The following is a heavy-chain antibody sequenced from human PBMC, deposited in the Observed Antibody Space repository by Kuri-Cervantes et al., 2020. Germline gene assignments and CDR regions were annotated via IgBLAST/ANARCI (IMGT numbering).Heavy chain of an antibody. V-gene: IGHV4-39*01. CDR1: GGSISSSSYY. CDR3: ARRQRLKSGPYYFDY. J-gene: IGHJ4*02. Sequence: SETLSLTCTVSGGSISSSSYYWGWIRQPPGKGLGWIGSIYYSGSTYYNPSLKSRVTISVDTSKNQFSLKLSSVTAADTAVYYCARRQRLKSGPYYFDYWGQGTLVTVSS. CDR2: IYYSGST. D-gene: IGHD4-11*01.